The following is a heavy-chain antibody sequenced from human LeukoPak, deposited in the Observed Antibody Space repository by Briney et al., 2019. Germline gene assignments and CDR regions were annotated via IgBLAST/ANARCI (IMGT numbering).Heavy chain of an antibody. CDR2: INHSGST. Sequence: SETLSLTCAVYGGSFSGYYWSWIRQPPGKGLEWIGEINHSGSTNYNPSLKSRVTISVDTSKNQFSLKLSSVTAADTAVYYCARGGFGPAIRADYFDYWGQGTLVTVSS. CDR1: GGSFSGYY. D-gene: IGHD3/OR15-3a*01. J-gene: IGHJ4*02. V-gene: IGHV4-34*01. CDR3: ARGGFGPAIRADYFDY.